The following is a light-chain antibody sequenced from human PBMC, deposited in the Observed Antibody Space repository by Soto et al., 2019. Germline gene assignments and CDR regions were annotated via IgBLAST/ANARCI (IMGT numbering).Light chain of an antibody. J-gene: IGLJ2*01. V-gene: IGLV2-14*01. CDR1: SSDVGNYNF. CDR2: QVT. CDR3: TSYTAFSTDIL. Sequence: QSALTQPGSVSGSPGQSITISCTGTSSDVGNYNFVSWYQHHAGTAPKLIIYQVTNRPSGVSDRFSGSKSGDTASLTISGLQAEDEADYYCTSYTAFSTDILFGGGTKVTVL.